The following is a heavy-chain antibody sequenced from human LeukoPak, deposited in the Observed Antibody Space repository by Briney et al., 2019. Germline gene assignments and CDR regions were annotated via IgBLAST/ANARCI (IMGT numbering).Heavy chain of an antibody. V-gene: IGHV3-23*01. CDR2: ISGSAHKI. CDR3: AKRATYGSGSYWPFDY. J-gene: IGHJ4*02. D-gene: IGHD3-10*01. CDR1: GITFSNYA. Sequence: PGGSLRLSCVASGITFSNYAVSWVRQAPEKGLDWVSVISGSAHKIRYADSVKGRFTISRDNSENTLYLQMNSLRAEDTAVYYCAKRATYGSGSYWPFDYWGQGTLVTVSS.